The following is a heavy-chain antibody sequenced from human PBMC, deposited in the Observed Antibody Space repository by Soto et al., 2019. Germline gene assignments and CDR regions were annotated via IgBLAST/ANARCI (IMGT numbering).Heavy chain of an antibody. Sequence: GSLRLSCAASGFTFSSYAISWVRQAPGKGLEWVSAISGSGGSTYYADSVKGRFTISRDNSKNTLYLQMNSLRAEDTAEYYCAKGTPPRGYYYYAMDVWGQGTTVTVSS. CDR2: ISGSGGST. CDR3: AKGTPPRGYYYYAMDV. J-gene: IGHJ6*02. CDR1: GFTFSSYA. D-gene: IGHD1-1*01. V-gene: IGHV3-23*01.